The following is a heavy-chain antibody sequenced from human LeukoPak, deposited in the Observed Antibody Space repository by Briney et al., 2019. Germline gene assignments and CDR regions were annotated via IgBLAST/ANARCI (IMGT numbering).Heavy chain of an antibody. Sequence: SETLSLTCTVSGDSISSGDYCWTWIRQHPGKGLEWIGSIYYSGSTYYNLSLKSRVIISTDTSKNHFSLKLSSVTAADTALYYCARVREATIAPFFDYWGQGILVTVSS. D-gene: IGHD6-13*01. V-gene: IGHV4-31*03. CDR2: IYYSGST. CDR3: ARVREATIAPFFDY. CDR1: GDSISSGDYC. J-gene: IGHJ4*02.